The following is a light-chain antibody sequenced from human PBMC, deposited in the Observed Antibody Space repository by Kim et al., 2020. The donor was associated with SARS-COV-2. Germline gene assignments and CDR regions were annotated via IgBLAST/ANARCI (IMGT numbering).Light chain of an antibody. CDR1: QSVSSNY. CDR3: QQSATSRT. CDR2: GAS. V-gene: IGKV3-20*01. J-gene: IGKJ1*01. Sequence: SLSPGERATLSCRASQSVSSNYIAWYQQKPGQAPRLLIYGASSRATGIPDRFSGSGSGTDFTLTINRLEPEDFAVYYCQQSATSRTFGQGTKVEI.